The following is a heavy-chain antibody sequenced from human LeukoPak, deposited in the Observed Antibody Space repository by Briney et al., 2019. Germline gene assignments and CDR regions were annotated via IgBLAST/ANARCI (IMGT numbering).Heavy chain of an antibody. CDR2: ISSSSSTI. V-gene: IGHV3-48*02. CDR3: ARETSYYDILTGPLGHYYYYGMDV. Sequence: PGGSLRLSCTASAFTFSSYSMNWVRQAPGKGLEWVSYISSSSSTIYYADSVKGRFTISRDNAKNSLYLQMNSLRDEDTAVYYCARETSYYDILTGPLGHYYYYGMDVWGQGTTVTVSS. CDR1: AFTFSSYS. D-gene: IGHD3-9*01. J-gene: IGHJ6*02.